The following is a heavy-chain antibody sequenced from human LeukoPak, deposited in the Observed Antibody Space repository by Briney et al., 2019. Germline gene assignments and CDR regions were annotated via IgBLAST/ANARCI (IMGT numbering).Heavy chain of an antibody. Sequence: GGSLRLSCEASGSTFSSYAMSWVRQAPGKGLEWVSVVSDSGSSTYSADSVKGRFTISRDNSKNTLFLQMNSLRAEDTAVYYCARSGSSWYRFDYWGQGTLVTVSS. D-gene: IGHD6-13*01. J-gene: IGHJ4*02. CDR1: GSTFSSYA. V-gene: IGHV3-23*01. CDR3: ARSGSSWYRFDY. CDR2: VSDSGSST.